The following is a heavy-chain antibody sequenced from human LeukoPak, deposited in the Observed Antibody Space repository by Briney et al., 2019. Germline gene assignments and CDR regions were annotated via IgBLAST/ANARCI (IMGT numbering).Heavy chain of an antibody. Sequence: GGSLRLSCAASGFTFSSYGMHWVRQAPGKGLEWVAVIWYDGSNKYYADSVKGRFTISRDNSKNTLYLQMNSLRAEDTAVYYCAKSGGSGYYMDVWGKGTTVTVSS. V-gene: IGHV3-33*06. CDR3: AKSGGSGYYMDV. D-gene: IGHD3-10*01. J-gene: IGHJ6*03. CDR2: IWYDGSNK. CDR1: GFTFSSYG.